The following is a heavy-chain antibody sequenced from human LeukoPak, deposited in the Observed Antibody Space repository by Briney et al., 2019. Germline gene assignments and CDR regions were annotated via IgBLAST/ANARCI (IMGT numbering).Heavy chain of an antibody. CDR2: MNPNSGNK. D-gene: IGHD6-19*01. CDR1: GYTFITYD. J-gene: IGHJ5*02. Sequence: GSSVKVSCKASGYTFITYDINWVRQATGQGLEWMGWMNPNSGNKGYAQKFQGRVTMTRSTSITTAYMELSSLRSEDTAVYYCARGRGSGHKENWFDPWGQGTLVTVSS. CDR3: ARGRGSGHKENWFDP. V-gene: IGHV1-8*01.